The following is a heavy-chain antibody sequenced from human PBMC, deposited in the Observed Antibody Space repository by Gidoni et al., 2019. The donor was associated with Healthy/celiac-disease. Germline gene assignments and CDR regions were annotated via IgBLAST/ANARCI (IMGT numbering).Heavy chain of an antibody. CDR1: GGSFSGYY. J-gene: IGHJ5*02. V-gene: IGHV4-34*01. CDR2: INHSGST. Sequence: QVQLQQWGAGLLKPSETLSLTCAVYGGSFSGYYWSWIRQPPGKGLEWIGEINHSGSTNYNPSLKSRVTISVDTSKNQFSLKLSSVTAADTAVYYCARAGRCRGRPAIAAAGTCRFDPWGQGTLVTVSS. CDR3: ARAGRCRGRPAIAAAGTCRFDP. D-gene: IGHD6-13*01.